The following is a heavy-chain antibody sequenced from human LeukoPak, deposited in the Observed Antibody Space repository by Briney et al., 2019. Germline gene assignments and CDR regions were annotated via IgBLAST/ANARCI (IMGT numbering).Heavy chain of an antibody. D-gene: IGHD5-18*01. CDR2: IYYSGNT. J-gene: IGHJ6*03. CDR3: ARTTEGGYTYGYFYYYYMDV. CDR1: GVSISSSNSY. V-gene: IGHV4-39*07. Sequence: SETLSLTCTVSGVSISSSNSYWGWIRQPPGKGLEWIGSIYYSGNTYYNASLKSQVSISIDTSKNQFSLKLSSVTAADTAVYYCARTTEGGYTYGYFYYYYMDVWGKGTTVTISS.